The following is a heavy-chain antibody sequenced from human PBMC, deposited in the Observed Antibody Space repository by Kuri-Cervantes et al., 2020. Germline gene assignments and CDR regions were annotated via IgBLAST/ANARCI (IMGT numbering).Heavy chain of an antibody. CDR3: ARDRGLLWFRGLWY. V-gene: IGHV3-48*03. J-gene: IGHJ4*02. CDR2: ISNSGDTI. D-gene: IGHD3-10*01. CDR1: GFIFSAYE. Sequence: GESLKISCAASGFIFSAYEMNWVRQAPGEGLDWVSYISNSGDTIYYADSVKGRFTISRDNSKNTLYLQMNSLRAEDTAVYYCARDRGLLWFRGLWYWGQGTLVTVSS.